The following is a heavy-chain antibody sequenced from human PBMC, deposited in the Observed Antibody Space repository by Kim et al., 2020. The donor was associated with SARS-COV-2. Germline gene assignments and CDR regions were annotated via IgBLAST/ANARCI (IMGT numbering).Heavy chain of an antibody. CDR2: IYTRDT. D-gene: IGHD3-10*01. J-gene: IGHJ6*02. V-gene: IGHV4-61*02. CDR3: ARVLFFSGTYV. Sequence: SETLSLTCTVSGDSITSGNYYYTWIRQPAGKGLEWIGLIYTRDTNYNPSLKSRVTMSVDTSKNQVSLQLSSVTAADTAVYYCARVLFFSGTYVWGQGTTVTVSS. CDR1: GDSITSGNYY.